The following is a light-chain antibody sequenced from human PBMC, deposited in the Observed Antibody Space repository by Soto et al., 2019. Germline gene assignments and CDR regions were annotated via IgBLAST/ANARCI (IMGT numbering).Light chain of an antibody. CDR1: QSLVHSTGNNF. Sequence: DIVMTQSPLSLAVTPGEPASISCRSRQSLVHSTGNNFFDWYLQKPGQSPHLLIYWGSNRASGVPDRFSGSASGPDFTLTISRVEAEDVGVYYCMQALQTPYTFGQGTKLEIK. CDR3: MQALQTPYT. J-gene: IGKJ2*01. CDR2: WGS. V-gene: IGKV2-28*01.